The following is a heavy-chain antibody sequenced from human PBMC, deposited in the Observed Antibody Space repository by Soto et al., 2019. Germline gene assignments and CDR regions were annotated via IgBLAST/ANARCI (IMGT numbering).Heavy chain of an antibody. V-gene: IGHV3-21*01. CDR1: GFTFSSYS. CDR3: XXXRYLEWFLSGGGEEC. D-gene: IGHD3-3*01. Sequence: PGGSLRLSCAASGFTFSSYSMNWVRQAPGKGLEWVSSISSSSSYIYXADXVXXXXXXXXXXXXNSLYLQMNSLRAEDTAVYYCXXXRYLEWFLSGGGEECWGRGTLVTVSS. J-gene: IGHJ4*02. CDR2: ISSSSSYI.